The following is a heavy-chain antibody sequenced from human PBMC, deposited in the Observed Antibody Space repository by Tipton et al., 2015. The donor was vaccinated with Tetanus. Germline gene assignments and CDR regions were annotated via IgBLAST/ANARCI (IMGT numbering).Heavy chain of an antibody. CDR1: GYTFSGSY. CDR2: INPNNGGT. Sequence: QVQLVQSGAEVKKPGASVKVSCKASGYTFSGSYIHWVRQAPGQGLEWMGWINPNNGGTTFAQKFQGRVSMTWDTSITSAYVELSSLRPDDTAIYYCAREHCPEGVCYLDFWGQGTRVTVSS. D-gene: IGHD2-8*01. J-gene: IGHJ4*02. V-gene: IGHV1-2*02. CDR3: AREHCPEGVCYLDF.